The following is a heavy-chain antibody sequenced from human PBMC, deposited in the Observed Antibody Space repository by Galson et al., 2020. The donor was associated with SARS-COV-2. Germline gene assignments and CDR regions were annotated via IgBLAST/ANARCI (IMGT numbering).Heavy chain of an antibody. Sequence: GGTLRLSCAAAGFTFSSYGMHWVRQAPGKGLEWVAVIWYDGSNKYYADSVKGRFTISRDNSKNTLYLQMNSLRAEDTAVYYCAKGSHTLDYWGQGTLVPVSS. CDR3: AKGSHTLDY. CDR2: IWYDGSNK. J-gene: IGHJ4*02. V-gene: IGHV3-33*06. CDR1: GFTFSSYG.